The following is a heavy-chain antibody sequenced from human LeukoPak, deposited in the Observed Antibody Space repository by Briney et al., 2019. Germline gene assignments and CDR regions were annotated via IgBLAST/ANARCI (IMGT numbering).Heavy chain of an antibody. CDR3: ARVSSGGPRDYFDY. CDR1: GGSFSGYY. V-gene: IGHV4-34*01. Sequence: SETLSLTCAVYGGSFSGYYWSWIRQPPGKGLEWIGEINHSGSTNYNPSLKSRVTISVDTSKNQFSLKVSSVTAADTAVYYCARVSSGGPRDYFDYWGQGTLVTVSP. CDR2: INHSGST. J-gene: IGHJ4*02. D-gene: IGHD2-8*02.